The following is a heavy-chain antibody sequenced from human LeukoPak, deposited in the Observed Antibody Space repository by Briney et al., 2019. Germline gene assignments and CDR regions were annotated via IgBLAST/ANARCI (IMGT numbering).Heavy chain of an antibody. J-gene: IGHJ4*02. CDR3: ASRDGYNSYYLDY. CDR1: GGSFSGYY. Sequence: PSETLSLTCAVYGGSFSGYYWSWIRQPPGKGLEWIGEINHSGSTNYNPSLKSRVTISVDTSKNQFSLKLSSVTAADTAVYYCASRDGYNSYYLDYWGQGTLVTVSS. D-gene: IGHD5-24*01. CDR2: INHSGST. V-gene: IGHV4-34*01.